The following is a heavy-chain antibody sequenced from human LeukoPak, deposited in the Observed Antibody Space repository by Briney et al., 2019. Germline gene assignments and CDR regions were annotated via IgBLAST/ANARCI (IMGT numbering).Heavy chain of an antibody. CDR3: AREAQPTYYYDSSGRIPLY. J-gene: IGHJ4*02. CDR2: INAGNGNT. CDR1: GYTFTSYA. Sequence: ASVTVSFMASGYTFTSYAMHWVRPAPGQRLEWMGWINAGNGNTKDSQKFQGRVTITRDTSASTAYMELSSLRSEDTAVYYCAREAQPTYYYDSSGRIPLYWGQGTLVTVSS. V-gene: IGHV1-3*01. D-gene: IGHD3-22*01.